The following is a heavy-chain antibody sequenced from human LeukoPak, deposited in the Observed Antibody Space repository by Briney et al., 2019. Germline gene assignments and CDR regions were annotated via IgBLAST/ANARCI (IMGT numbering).Heavy chain of an antibody. J-gene: IGHJ4*02. Sequence: GESLQISCKGSGYNFTNYWIAWVRQMPGKGLEWMGIIYPGDSDTRYSPSFQGQVTISADKSISTAYLQWSSLKASDTAMYYCARRPSVVTATADDYWGQGTLVTVSS. D-gene: IGHD2-15*01. CDR3: ARRPSVVTATADDY. CDR2: IYPGDSDT. V-gene: IGHV5-51*01. CDR1: GYNFTNYW.